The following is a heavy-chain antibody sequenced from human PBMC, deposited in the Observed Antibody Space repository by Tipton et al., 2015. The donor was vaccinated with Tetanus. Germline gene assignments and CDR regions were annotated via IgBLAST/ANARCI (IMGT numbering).Heavy chain of an antibody. V-gene: IGHV3-23*01. CDR1: GFTFGYYP. CDR3: AKLGYSPGL. CDR2: IAGTAGST. Sequence: GFLRLSCEASGFTFGYYPMAWVRQVPRKGLEWVSGIAGTAGSTYYRDSVRGRFTVSRDNDGNILYLQMNSLRAEDTGVYYCAKLGYSPGLWGQGTLVTVSS. D-gene: IGHD2-21*01. J-gene: IGHJ4*02.